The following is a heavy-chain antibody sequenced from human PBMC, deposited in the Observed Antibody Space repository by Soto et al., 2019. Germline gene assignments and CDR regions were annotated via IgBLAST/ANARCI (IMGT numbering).Heavy chain of an antibody. CDR3: ARVGGYYYYYMDV. CDR2: ISSSSSYI. Sequence: EVQLVESGGGLVKPGGSLRLSCAASGFTFSSYSMNWVRQAPGKGLEWVSSISSSSSYIYYADSVKGRFTISRDNAKNSLYLQMKSLRAEDTAVYYCARVGGYYYYYMDVWGKGTTVTVSS. J-gene: IGHJ6*03. D-gene: IGHD2-15*01. CDR1: GFTFSSYS. V-gene: IGHV3-21*01.